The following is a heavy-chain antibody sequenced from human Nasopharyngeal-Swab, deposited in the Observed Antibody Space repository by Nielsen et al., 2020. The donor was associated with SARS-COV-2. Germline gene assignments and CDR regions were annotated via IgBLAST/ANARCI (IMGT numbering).Heavy chain of an antibody. CDR2: IYYSGST. J-gene: IGHJ6*02. CDR1: GGSIISYY. V-gene: IGHV4-59*08. CDR3: ARMDTAMATPLNYYYYYGMDV. D-gene: IGHD5-18*01. Sequence: SETLSLTCTVSGGSIISYYWSWIRQPPGKGLEWIGYIYYSGSTNYNPSLKSRVTISVDTSKNQFSLKLSSVTAADTAVYYCARMDTAMATPLNYYYYYGMDVWGQGTTVTVSS.